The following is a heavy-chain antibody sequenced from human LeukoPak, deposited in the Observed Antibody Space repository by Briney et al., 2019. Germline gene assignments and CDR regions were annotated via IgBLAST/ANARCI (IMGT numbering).Heavy chain of an antibody. Sequence: SQTLSLTCAISGDSVSSNSATWNWIRQSPSGGLEWLGRTYYNPDTSKNQLSLQLNSVTPEDTAVYYCARGSGSYYAFDIWGQGTMVTVSS. CDR2: TYY. J-gene: IGHJ3*02. V-gene: IGHV6-1*01. CDR3: ARGSGSYYAFDI. CDR1: GDSVSSNSAT. D-gene: IGHD1-26*01.